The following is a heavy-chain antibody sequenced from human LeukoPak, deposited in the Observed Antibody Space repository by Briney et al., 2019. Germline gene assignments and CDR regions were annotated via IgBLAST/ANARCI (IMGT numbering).Heavy chain of an antibody. V-gene: IGHV3-20*04. CDR2: INWNGGST. J-gene: IGHJ6*03. CDR1: GFTFSSYS. Sequence: GGSLRLSCAASGFTFSSYSMSWVRQAPGKGLEWVSGINWNGGSTGYADSVKGRFTISRDNAKNSLYLQMNSLRAEDTALYYCAREFPYYDILTGPPPKVMDVWGKGTTVTVSS. CDR3: AREFPYYDILTGPPPKVMDV. D-gene: IGHD3-9*01.